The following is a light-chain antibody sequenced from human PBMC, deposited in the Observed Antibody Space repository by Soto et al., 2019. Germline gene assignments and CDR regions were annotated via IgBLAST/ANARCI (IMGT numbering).Light chain of an antibody. V-gene: IGKV1-39*01. Sequence: DIQMTQSPSSLSAPVGDRVTITCRASQSISSYLNWYQQKPEKAPKLLIYAASSLQSGVPSRFSGSGSGTDFTLTISSLQPEDFATYYCQQSYSTPMYTFGQGTKLEIK. CDR1: QSISSY. J-gene: IGKJ2*01. CDR3: QQSYSTPMYT. CDR2: AAS.